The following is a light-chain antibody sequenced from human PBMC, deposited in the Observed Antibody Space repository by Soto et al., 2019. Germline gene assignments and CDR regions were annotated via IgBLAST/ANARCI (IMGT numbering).Light chain of an antibody. CDR1: SSDIGCYNY. CDR3: GSYTSSSTYV. Sequence: QSALAQPASVSGSPGQSIAISCTGASSDIGCYNYVSWYQQHPGKAPRLMIYDVSNRPSGVSDRFSGSKSGNTASLTISGLQAEDEAEYYCGSYTSSSTYVFGTGTKVTVL. V-gene: IGLV2-14*01. J-gene: IGLJ1*01. CDR2: DVS.